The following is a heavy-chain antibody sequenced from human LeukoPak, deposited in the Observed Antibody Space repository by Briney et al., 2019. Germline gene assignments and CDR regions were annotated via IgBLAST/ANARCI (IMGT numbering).Heavy chain of an antibody. Sequence: PGGSLRLSCEASGFSFDDYAMHWVREAPGKGLEWVSGITYNSGTIGYAEAVKGRFTISRDNAKNSLHLQMNSLRAEDTAVYYCARAGQQLEDYYYMDVWGKGTTVTISS. CDR2: ITYNSGTI. CDR3: ARAGQQLEDYYYMDV. V-gene: IGHV3-9*01. CDR1: GFSFDDYA. D-gene: IGHD6-13*01. J-gene: IGHJ6*03.